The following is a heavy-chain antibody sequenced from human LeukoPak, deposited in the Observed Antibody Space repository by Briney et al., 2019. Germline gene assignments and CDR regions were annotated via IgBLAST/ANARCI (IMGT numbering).Heavy chain of an antibody. J-gene: IGHJ3*02. CDR1: GGSFSVYY. V-gene: IGHV4-34*01. CDR3: ARFKGFTMIVVAPRTSAFDI. D-gene: IGHD3-22*01. Sequence: PSETLSLTCAVYGGSFSVYYWSWIRQPPGKGLEWIGEINHSGSTNYNPSLRSRVTISVDTSKNQFSLKLSSVTAADTAVYYCARFKGFTMIVVAPRTSAFDIWGQGTMVTVSS. CDR2: INHSGST.